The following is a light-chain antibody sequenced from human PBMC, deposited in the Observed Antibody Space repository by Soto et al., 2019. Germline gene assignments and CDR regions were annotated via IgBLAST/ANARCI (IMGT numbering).Light chain of an antibody. J-gene: IGLJ7*01. Sequence: QSALTQPASVSGSPGQSITISCTGTTSDVGVYNYVSWYQQHPDKAPKLMIYEVSNRPSGVSNRFSGSKSGNTASLTISGLQAEDEADYYCSSSTSSSTFVFGTGTQLTVL. CDR2: EVS. V-gene: IGLV2-14*01. CDR3: SSSTSSSTFV. CDR1: TSDVGVYNY.